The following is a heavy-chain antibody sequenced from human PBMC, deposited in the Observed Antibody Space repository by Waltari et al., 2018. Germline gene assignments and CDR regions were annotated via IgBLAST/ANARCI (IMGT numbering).Heavy chain of an antibody. Sequence: QVQLVQSGAEVKKPGASVKVSCKASGYTFTGYHMPWVRQAPGQGLEWMGWINPNSGGTNYAQKFQGRVTMTRDTSISTAYMELSRLRSDDTAVYYCARAANSKDNWFDPWGQGTLVTVSS. CDR1: GYTFTGYH. V-gene: IGHV1-2*02. J-gene: IGHJ5*02. CDR2: INPNSGGT. CDR3: ARAANSKDNWFDP. D-gene: IGHD1-7*01.